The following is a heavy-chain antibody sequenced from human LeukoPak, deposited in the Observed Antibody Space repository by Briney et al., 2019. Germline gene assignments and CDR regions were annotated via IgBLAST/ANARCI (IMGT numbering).Heavy chain of an antibody. CDR3: AGSTVMSDC. J-gene: IGHJ4*02. CDR2: IWHDGSNK. Sequence: PGTSLRLSCAASGFTFSSYGIHWVRQAPGRGLEWVAVIWHDGSNKYYADSVKGRFTISRDNSKNTLYLQMDSLRAEDTAVYYCAGSTVMSDCWGQGTLVTVSS. D-gene: IGHD4-17*01. V-gene: IGHV3-33*01. CDR1: GFTFSSYG.